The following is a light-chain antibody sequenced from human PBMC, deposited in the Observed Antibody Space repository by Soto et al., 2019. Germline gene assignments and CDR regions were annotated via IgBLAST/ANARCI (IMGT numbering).Light chain of an antibody. CDR3: QSYDSSIPWV. CDR1: SGSIASNY. V-gene: IGLV6-57*02. J-gene: IGLJ3*02. Sequence: NFILTQPHSVSESPGKTVTISCTGSSGSIASNYVQWYQQRPGSAPTTVIYEDNQRPSGVPDRFSGSIDSSSNSASLTISGLKTEDEADYYCQSYDSSIPWVFGGGTKVTVL. CDR2: EDN.